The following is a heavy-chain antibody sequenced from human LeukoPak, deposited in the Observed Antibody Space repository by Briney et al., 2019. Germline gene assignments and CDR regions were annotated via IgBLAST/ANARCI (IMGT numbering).Heavy chain of an antibody. CDR1: GFIVSSNY. Sequence: GGSLRLSCAASGFIVSSNYMSWVRQAPGKGLEWVSVIYSGGSTYYADSVKGRFTISRDNSKNTLYLQMDSLRVEDTAVYYCAGARGYSYGCDYWGQGTLVTVSS. CDR3: AGARGYSYGCDY. V-gene: IGHV3-53*01. D-gene: IGHD5-18*01. J-gene: IGHJ4*02. CDR2: IYSGGST.